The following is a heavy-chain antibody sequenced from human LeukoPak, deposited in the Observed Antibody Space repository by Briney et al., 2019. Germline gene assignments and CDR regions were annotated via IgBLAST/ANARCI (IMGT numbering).Heavy chain of an antibody. CDR2: IMPLFNTA. V-gene: IGHV1-69*05. CDR3: ARVDRYHYYLDV. CDR1: GYTFTSYG. J-gene: IGHJ6*03. Sequence: ASVKVSCKASGYTFTSYGISWVRQAPGQGLEWMGGIMPLFNTANYAQQFQGRVTITTDESTGTAYMELSSLRFEDTAMYYCARVDRYHYYLDVWGKGTTVTVSS.